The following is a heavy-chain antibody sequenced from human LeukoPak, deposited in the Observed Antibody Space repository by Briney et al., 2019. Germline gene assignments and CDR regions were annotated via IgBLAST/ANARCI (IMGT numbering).Heavy chain of an antibody. CDR1: GGSISSYY. J-gene: IGHJ6*03. Sequence: SETLSLTCTVSGGSISSYYWSWIRQPAGKGLEWIGRIYTSGSTNYNPSLKSRVTMSVDTSKNQFSLKLSSVTAADTAVYYCARDWYSSSFGRNCYYYYMDVWGKGTTVTVSS. CDR2: IYTSGST. D-gene: IGHD6-13*01. V-gene: IGHV4-4*07. CDR3: ARDWYSSSFGRNCYYYYMDV.